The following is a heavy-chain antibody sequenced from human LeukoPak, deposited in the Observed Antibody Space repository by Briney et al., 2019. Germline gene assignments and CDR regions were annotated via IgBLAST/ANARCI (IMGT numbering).Heavy chain of an antibody. J-gene: IGHJ4*02. CDR1: GFTVSSNY. CDR3: ARDPGPYYYDSSGYQDY. Sequence: GGCLRLSCAASGFTVSSNYMSWVRQAPGKGLEWVAVIYSGGRRYYTDSVKGRFTISRDHSKNTLYLQMNSLRAEDTAVYYCARDPGPYYYDSSGYQDYWGQGTLVTVSS. V-gene: IGHV3-66*01. CDR2: IYSGGRR. D-gene: IGHD3-22*01.